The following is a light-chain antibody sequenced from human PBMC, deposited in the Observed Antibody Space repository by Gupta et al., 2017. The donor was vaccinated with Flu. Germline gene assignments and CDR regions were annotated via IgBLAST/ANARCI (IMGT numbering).Light chain of an antibody. J-gene: IGKJ4*01. CDR3: QQYVNLPPLT. Sequence: DIQMTQSPSSLSASVGDRVTITCHASQDISNYLNWYQQKPGKAPKLLIYDASNLETGVPSRFSGSGSGTDXTFTISXRQPEDIAPYYCQQYVNLPPLTFGXGTKVEIK. CDR2: DAS. V-gene: IGKV1-33*01. CDR1: QDISNY.